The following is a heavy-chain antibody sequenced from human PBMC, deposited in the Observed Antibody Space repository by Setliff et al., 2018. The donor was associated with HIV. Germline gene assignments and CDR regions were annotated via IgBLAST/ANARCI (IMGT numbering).Heavy chain of an antibody. CDR2: INHSGST. J-gene: IGHJ5*01. CDR3: AKRAVQDGTVTSSNWFES. Sequence: SETLSLTCAVYGGSLSGYYWSWIRQPPGKGLEWFGEINHSGSTNYNPSLKSRVTISVDTSKNQFSLKLSSVTAADTAVYYCAKRAVQDGTVTSSNWFESWGQGTLVTVSS. V-gene: IGHV4-34*01. CDR1: GGSLSGYY. D-gene: IGHD1-7*01.